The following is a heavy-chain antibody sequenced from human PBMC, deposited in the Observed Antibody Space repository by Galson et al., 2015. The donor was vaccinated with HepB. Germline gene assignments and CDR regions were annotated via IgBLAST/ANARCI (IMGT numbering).Heavy chain of an antibody. V-gene: IGHV2-5*01. CDR1: GFSLSTSGVG. CDR3: AYRPDIQGVGATRGCSDP. D-gene: IGHD1-26*01. CDR2: IYWNDDK. Sequence: PALVKPTQTLTLTCTFSGFSLSTSGVGVGWIRQSPEKAPEWLAVIYWNDDKRYSPSLKSRLTITKDTSKNQVVLIMTNMDPVDTATYYCAYRPDIQGVGATRGCSDPWGQGTLVTVSS. J-gene: IGHJ5*02.